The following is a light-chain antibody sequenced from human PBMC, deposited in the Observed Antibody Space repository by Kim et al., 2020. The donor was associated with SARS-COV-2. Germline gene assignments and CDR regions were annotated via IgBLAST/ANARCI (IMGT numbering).Light chain of an antibody. Sequence: APSGDRLTITYRASQDISNSLAWYPQKPGKVPQVLIYAAATLQSGVPSRFSGSGSGTEFTLTIGSLQTEDVATYYCQKYNSAPWTFGPGTKVDIK. CDR3: QKYNSAPWT. V-gene: IGKV1-27*01. J-gene: IGKJ1*01. CDR1: QDISNS. CDR2: AAA.